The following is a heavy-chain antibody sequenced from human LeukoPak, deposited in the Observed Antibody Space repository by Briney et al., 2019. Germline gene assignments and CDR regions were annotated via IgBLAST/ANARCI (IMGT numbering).Heavy chain of an antibody. CDR2: ISGYNGNT. V-gene: IGHV1-18*01. Sequence: GASVKVSCKASGGTFSSYAISWVRQAPGQGLEWMGWISGYNGNTNYAQTFQGRVTMTTETSTSTAYMELRSLRADDTAVYYCAREVWNSRDTSGPLDPWGQGTLVIVSA. CDR3: AREVWNSRDTSGPLDP. J-gene: IGHJ5*02. CDR1: GGTFSSYA. D-gene: IGHD6-19*01.